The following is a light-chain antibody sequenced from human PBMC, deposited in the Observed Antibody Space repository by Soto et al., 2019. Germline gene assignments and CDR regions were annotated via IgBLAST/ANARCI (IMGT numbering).Light chain of an antibody. Sequence: QSVLTQPPSVSGAPGQRITISCAGTSSNIGAGFDVHWYQQLPGTAPKLLIYANDDRPSGVPDRFSGSTSGTSASLAITGLQAEDADDYYCQSYDNSLLAYVFGGGTKLTVL. CDR2: AND. CDR1: SSNIGAGFD. J-gene: IGLJ2*01. V-gene: IGLV1-40*01. CDR3: QSYDNSLLAYV.